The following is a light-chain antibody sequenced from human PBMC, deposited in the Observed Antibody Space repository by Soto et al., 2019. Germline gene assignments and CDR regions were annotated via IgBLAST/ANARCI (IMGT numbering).Light chain of an antibody. CDR3: QQRTLWPRT. V-gene: IGKV3-11*01. CDR1: QSLSGT. CDR2: GAS. J-gene: IGKJ1*01. Sequence: EIVLTQSPATLSLSPGERATLSCRACQSLSGTLAWFQQKPGQPPRLLIYGASNRATGIPARFTASGSGTDFTLTISSLEPEDFAVYYCQQRTLWPRTFGQGTKVEIK.